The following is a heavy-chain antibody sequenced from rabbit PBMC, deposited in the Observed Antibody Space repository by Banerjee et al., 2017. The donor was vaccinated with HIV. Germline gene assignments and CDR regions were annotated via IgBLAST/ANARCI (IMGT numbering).Heavy chain of an antibody. Sequence: QSLEESGGDLVKPGASLTLTCTASGADFSSGYWICWVRQAPGKGLEWIACINTSSGNTVYASWAKGRFTISKTSSTTVTLQMTSLTAADTATYFCAGNFDLWGPGTLVTVS. J-gene: IGHJ4*01. CDR1: GADFSSGYW. CDR2: INTSSGNT. CDR3: AGNFDL. V-gene: IGHV1S40*01.